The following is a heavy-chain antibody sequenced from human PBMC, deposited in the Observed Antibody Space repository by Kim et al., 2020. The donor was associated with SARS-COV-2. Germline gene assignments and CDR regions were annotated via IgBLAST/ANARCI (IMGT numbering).Heavy chain of an antibody. Sequence: GESLKISCKGSGYSFTSYWIGWVRQMPGKGLEWMGIIYPGDSDTRYSPSFQGQVTISADKSISTAYLQWSSLKASVTAMYYCARRLYYEGEDVAFDIWGQGTMVTDSS. CDR3: ARRLYYEGEDVAFDI. D-gene: IGHD3-22*01. V-gene: IGHV5-51*01. J-gene: IGHJ3*02. CDR1: GYSFTSYW. CDR2: IYPGDSDT.